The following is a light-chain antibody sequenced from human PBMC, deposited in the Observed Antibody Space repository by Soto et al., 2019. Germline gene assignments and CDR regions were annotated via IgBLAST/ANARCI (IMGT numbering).Light chain of an antibody. V-gene: IGKV1-5*01. J-gene: IGKJ3*01. Sequence: DIQMTQSPSTLSASVGDRVTITCRASQSISSWLAWYQQKPGQAPKLLIYDASSLESGVPSRFSGSGSGTEFTLTISSLQPDDFATYYRQQYNSYSLFTFGPGTKVDIK. CDR3: QQYNSYSLFT. CDR1: QSISSW. CDR2: DAS.